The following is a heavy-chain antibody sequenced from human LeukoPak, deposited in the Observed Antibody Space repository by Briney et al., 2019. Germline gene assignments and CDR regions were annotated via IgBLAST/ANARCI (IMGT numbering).Heavy chain of an antibody. CDR3: ARSDNYGYFDY. J-gene: IGHJ4*02. D-gene: IGHD5-18*01. CDR2: IYYSGST. V-gene: IGHV4-59*01. Sequence: PSETLSLTCTVSGGSISSYYWSWIRQPPGMGLEWIGYIYYSGSTNYNPSLKSRVTISVDTSKNQFSLKLSSVTAADTAVYYRARSDNYGYFDYWGQGTLVTVSS. CDR1: GGSISSYY.